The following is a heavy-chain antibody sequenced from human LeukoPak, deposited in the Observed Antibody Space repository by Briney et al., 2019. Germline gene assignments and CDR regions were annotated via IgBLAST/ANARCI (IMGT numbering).Heavy chain of an antibody. J-gene: IGHJ4*02. Sequence: GRSLRLSCAASGLTVRSDGMHGVRQAPGKGLEWVAVISYDGSNKYYADSVKGRFTISRDNSKNTLYLQMNSLRAEDTAVYYCAKDQWELLGLDCWGQGTLVTVSS. CDR1: GLTVRSDG. V-gene: IGHV3-30*18. D-gene: IGHD1-26*01. CDR2: ISYDGSNK. CDR3: AKDQWELLGLDC.